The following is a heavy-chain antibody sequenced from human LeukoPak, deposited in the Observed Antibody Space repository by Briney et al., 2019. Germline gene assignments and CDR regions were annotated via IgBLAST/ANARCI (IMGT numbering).Heavy chain of an antibody. J-gene: IGHJ4*02. CDR3: ARHIGASGISGY. D-gene: IGHD3-10*01. CDR1: GGSIASSRYY. V-gene: IGHV4-39*01. Sequence: SETLSLTCTVSGGSIASSRYYWGWIRHPPGKGLEWIGSIYYTGSTYYNPSLRSRVTISVDTSKSQFSLKLSSVTAADTAVYYCARHIGASGISGYWGQGTLVTVSS. CDR2: IYYTGST.